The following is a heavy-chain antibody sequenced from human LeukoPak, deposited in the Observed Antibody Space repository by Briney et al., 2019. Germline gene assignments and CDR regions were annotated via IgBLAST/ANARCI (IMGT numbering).Heavy chain of an antibody. CDR3: AKASGSSSWYEDY. J-gene: IGHJ4*02. CDR1: GFTFSSYG. CDR2: ISYDGSNK. Sequence: PGRSLRLSCAASGFTFSSYGMHWVRQAPGKGLEWVAVISYDGSNKYYADSVKGRYTISRDSSKNTLYLQMNSLRAEDTAAYYCAKASGSSSWYEDYWGQGTLVTVSS. V-gene: IGHV3-30*18. D-gene: IGHD6-13*01.